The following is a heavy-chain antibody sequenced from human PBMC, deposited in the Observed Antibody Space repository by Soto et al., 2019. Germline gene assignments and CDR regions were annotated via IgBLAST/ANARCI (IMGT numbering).Heavy chain of an antibody. J-gene: IGHJ6*02. CDR3: ARGQGGYDSRAGDYGMDV. CDR2: INAGNGNT. Sequence: QVQLVQSGAEVKKPGASVKVSCKASGYTFTSYAMHWVRQAPGQRLEWMGWINAGNGNTKYSQKFQGRVTITRDTSASTAYMELSSLRSEDTAVYYCARGQGGYDSRAGDYGMDVWGQGTTVTVSS. V-gene: IGHV1-3*01. D-gene: IGHD3-22*01. CDR1: GYTFTSYA.